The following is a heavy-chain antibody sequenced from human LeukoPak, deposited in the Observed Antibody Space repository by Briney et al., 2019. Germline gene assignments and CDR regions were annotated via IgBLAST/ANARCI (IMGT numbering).Heavy chain of an antibody. Sequence: GGSLRLSCVASGFTVSSNYMSWVRQAPGKGLEWVAFIRYDGSNKYYADSVKGRFIISRDNSKNTLYLQMNSLRPEDTAVYFCANLDSSGYSTFDYWGQGTLVTVSS. J-gene: IGHJ4*02. V-gene: IGHV3-30*02. CDR3: ANLDSSGYSTFDY. D-gene: IGHD3-22*01. CDR1: GFTVSSNY. CDR2: IRYDGSNK.